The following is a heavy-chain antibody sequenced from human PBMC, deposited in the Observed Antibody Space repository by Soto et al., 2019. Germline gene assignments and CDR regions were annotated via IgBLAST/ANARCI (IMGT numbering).Heavy chain of an antibody. CDR1: GSSIRPYY. CDR2: IYYSGST. J-gene: IGHJ4*02. Sequence: SETLSLTCSVSGSSIRPYYWSWIRQPPGKGLEWIGNIYYSGSTNYNPSLKSRVIMSVASSKNQVSLRLNSVTAADTAVYYCTRVGGYYGDYPNFDYWGRGALVTVSS. CDR3: TRVGGYYGDYPNFDY. V-gene: IGHV4-59*01. D-gene: IGHD4-17*01.